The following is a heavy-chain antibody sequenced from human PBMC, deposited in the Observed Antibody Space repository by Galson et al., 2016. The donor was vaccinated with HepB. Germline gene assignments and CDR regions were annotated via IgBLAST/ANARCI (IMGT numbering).Heavy chain of an antibody. V-gene: IGHV3-23*01. CDR2: ISTRRTT. CDR1: GFVCSNFG. CDR3: AKERLVRRIFDH. D-gene: IGHD1-1*01. J-gene: IGHJ4*02. Sequence: SLRLSCAASGFVCSNFGLSWVRQAPGKGLEWVASISTRRTTYYSDSVQGRFTISRDNSTNTLYLQMNGLRAEDTAVYYCAKERLVRRIFDHWRQGTLLTVSS.